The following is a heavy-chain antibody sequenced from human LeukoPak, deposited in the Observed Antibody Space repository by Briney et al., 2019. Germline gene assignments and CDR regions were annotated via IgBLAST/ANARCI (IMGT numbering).Heavy chain of an antibody. D-gene: IGHD3-9*01. V-gene: IGHV3-30-3*01. CDR3: ARDRDYYDILTGPGGPDAFDI. J-gene: IGHJ3*02. CDR2: ISYDGSNK. Sequence: SGGSLRLSCAASGFTFSGYAMHWVRQAPGKGLEWVAVISYDGSNKYYADSVKGRFTISRDNSKNTLYLQMNSLRAEDTAVYYCARDRDYYDILTGPGGPDAFDIWGQGTMVTVSS. CDR1: GFTFSGYA.